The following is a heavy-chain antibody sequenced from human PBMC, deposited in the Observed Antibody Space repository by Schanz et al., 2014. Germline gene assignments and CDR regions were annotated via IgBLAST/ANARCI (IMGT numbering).Heavy chain of an antibody. Sequence: DVQLLESGGGLVQPGGSLRLSCEASGFDFNSYSMNWVRQAPGKGLEWVSSISSSGSYIHYADSVKGRFTISRDNAKNTLYLQMNSLRAEDTAVYYCARDGDRFYHNYYMDVWGKGTTXTVSS. CDR2: ISSSGSYI. V-gene: IGHV3-21*01. J-gene: IGHJ6*03. CDR1: GFDFNSYS. D-gene: IGHD4-17*01. CDR3: ARDGDRFYHNYYMDV.